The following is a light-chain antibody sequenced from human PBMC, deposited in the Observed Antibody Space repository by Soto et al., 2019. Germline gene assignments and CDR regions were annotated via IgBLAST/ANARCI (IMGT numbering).Light chain of an antibody. CDR2: DVN. V-gene: IGLV2-14*03. J-gene: IGLJ1*01. CDR1: SSDVGAYNY. Sequence: QSALTQPASVSGSPGQSITISCTGTSSDVGAYNYVSWYQHHPGKAPQLMIYDVNNRPSGVSNRFYGSKSGNTASLTISGLQAEDEADYYCSSYTNSNTYVFGTGTKVTVL. CDR3: SSYTNSNTYV.